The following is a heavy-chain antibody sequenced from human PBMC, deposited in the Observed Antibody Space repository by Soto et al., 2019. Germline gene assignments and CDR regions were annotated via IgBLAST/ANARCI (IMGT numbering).Heavy chain of an antibody. Sequence: QVQLVESGGGVVQPGRSLRLSCATSGFTFSNYGMNWIRQAPGKGLEWVAFISYDGSNIHFPDSVKGRFTISRDNPKNTLHLQMNSLRADDTAVYYCATTVFCTHGLCYPGVFEYWGQATLVYVS. D-gene: IGHD2-8*01. CDR1: GFTFSNYG. J-gene: IGHJ4*02. CDR2: ISYDGSNI. CDR3: ATTVFCTHGLCYPGVFEY. V-gene: IGHV3-30*03.